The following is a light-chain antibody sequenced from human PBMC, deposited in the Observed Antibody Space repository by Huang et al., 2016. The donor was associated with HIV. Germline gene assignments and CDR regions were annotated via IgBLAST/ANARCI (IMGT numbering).Light chain of an antibody. J-gene: IGKJ1*01. CDR1: QAISNY. Sequence: DVQMTQSPPSLSASVGDSVTITCRANQAISNYLAWYQLTPGKVPKLLSYAASTLQAGVPSRFSGSGSGTQFTLTISSLQPEDVGIYFCQKYDSAPRTFGQGTRVELK. CDR2: AAS. V-gene: IGKV1-27*01. CDR3: QKYDSAPRT.